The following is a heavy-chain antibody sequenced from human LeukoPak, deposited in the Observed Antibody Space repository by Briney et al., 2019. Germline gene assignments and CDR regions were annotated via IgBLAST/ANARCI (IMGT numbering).Heavy chain of an antibody. Sequence: GGSLRLSCAASGFTFSNYAMSWVRQAPGMGLEWVSGISASGGSTYYADSVKVRFTISRDNSKSTLYLQMNTLRAEDTAVYYCAKRIAAVGPYFDYWGQGTLVTVSS. D-gene: IGHD6-13*01. CDR1: GFTFSNYA. J-gene: IGHJ4*02. CDR2: ISASGGST. V-gene: IGHV3-23*01. CDR3: AKRIAAVGPYFDY.